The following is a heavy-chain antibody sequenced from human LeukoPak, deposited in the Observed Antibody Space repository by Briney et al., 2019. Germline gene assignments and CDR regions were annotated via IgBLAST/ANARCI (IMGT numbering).Heavy chain of an antibody. V-gene: IGHV4-39*01. D-gene: IGHD1-26*01. J-gene: IGHJ5*02. CDR1: GGSISSSGYY. CDR2: IHYSGST. Sequence: SETLSLTCTVSGGSISSSGYYWGWIRQPPGKGPEWIASIHYSGSTYYNPSLKSRVTISVDTSKNQLSLKLSSLTAADTAVYYCARHEYSGSYYGLSWFDPWGQGTLVTVSS. CDR3: ARHEYSGSYYGLSWFDP.